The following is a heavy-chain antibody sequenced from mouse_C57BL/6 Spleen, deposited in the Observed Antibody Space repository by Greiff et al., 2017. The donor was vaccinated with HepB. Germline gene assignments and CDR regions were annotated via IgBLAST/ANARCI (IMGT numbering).Heavy chain of an antibody. V-gene: IGHV1-59*01. CDR2: IDPSDSYT. CDR1: GYTFTSYW. J-gene: IGHJ2*01. Sequence: QVQLQQPGAELVRPGTSVKLSCKASGYTFTSYWMHWVKQRPGQGLEWIGVIDPSDSYTNYNQKFKGKATLTVDTSSSTAYMQLSSLTSEDSAVYYCARSELGLYYFDYWGQGTTLTVSS. D-gene: IGHD4-1*01. CDR3: ARSELGLYYFDY.